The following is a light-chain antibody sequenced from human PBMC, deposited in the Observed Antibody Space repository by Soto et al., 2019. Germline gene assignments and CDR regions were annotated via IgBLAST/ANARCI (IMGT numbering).Light chain of an antibody. CDR3: QKYYSYPRT. Sequence: AIRMTQSPSSLSASTGDRFTITCRASQGISRYLAWYQQKPGKAPKLLIYAASTLQSGVPSRFSGSGSGTDFTLTISCLQSEDFATYYCQKYYSYPRTFGQGTKVEIK. V-gene: IGKV1-8*01. J-gene: IGKJ1*01. CDR1: QGISRY. CDR2: AAS.